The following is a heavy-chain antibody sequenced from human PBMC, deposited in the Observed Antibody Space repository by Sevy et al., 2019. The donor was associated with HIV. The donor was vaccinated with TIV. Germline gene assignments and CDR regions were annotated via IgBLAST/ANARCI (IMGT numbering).Heavy chain of an antibody. D-gene: IGHD6-19*01. J-gene: IGHJ6*03. Sequence: SETLSLTCAVSGYSISSGYYWGWIRQPPGKGLEWIGSIYYSGSTYYNPSLKSRVTISVDTSKNQFSLKLSSVTAADTAVYYCARDLGSGWPDYYYYYMDVWGKGTTVTVSS. CDR3: ARDLGSGWPDYYYYYMDV. CDR1: GYSISSGYY. CDR2: IYYSGST. V-gene: IGHV4-38-2*02.